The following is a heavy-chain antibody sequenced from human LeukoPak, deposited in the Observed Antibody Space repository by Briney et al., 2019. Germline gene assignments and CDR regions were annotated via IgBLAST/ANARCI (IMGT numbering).Heavy chain of an antibody. Sequence: PSETLSLTCTVSGGSISSYYWSWIRQPPGKGLEWIGYIYTSGSTNYNPSLKSRATISVDTSKNQFSLKLSSVTAADTAVYYCARHSSGYYSWFDPWGQGTLVTVSS. CDR2: IYTSGST. J-gene: IGHJ5*02. D-gene: IGHD3-22*01. CDR3: ARHSSGYYSWFDP. V-gene: IGHV4-4*09. CDR1: GGSISSYY.